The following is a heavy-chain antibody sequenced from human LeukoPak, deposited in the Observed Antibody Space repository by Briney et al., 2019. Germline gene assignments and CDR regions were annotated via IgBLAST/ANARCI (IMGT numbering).Heavy chain of an antibody. CDR3: ARLEKGSFDY. Sequence: SETLSLTCIVSGGSMSSYFWSWIRQPAGKGLEWIGRFYSSGNSNYNPSLKSRVTMSADTSKNQFSMELTSVTAADTAVYYCARLEKGSFDYWGQGTLVTVSS. J-gene: IGHJ4*02. CDR1: GGSMSSYF. V-gene: IGHV4-4*07. CDR2: FYSSGNS. D-gene: IGHD5-24*01.